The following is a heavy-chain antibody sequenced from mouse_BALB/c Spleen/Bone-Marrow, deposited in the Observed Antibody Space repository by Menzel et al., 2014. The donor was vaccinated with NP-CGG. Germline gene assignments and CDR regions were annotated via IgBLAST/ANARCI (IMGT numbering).Heavy chain of an antibody. CDR3: TTRGLAWFAY. D-gene: IGHD3-1*01. J-gene: IGHJ3*01. V-gene: IGHV1-5*01. CDR1: GYTLTKYW. CDR2: IYPGNRDT. Sequence: CRTSGYTLTKYWMHWVKQRPGQGLEWIGAIYPGNRDTRYNQKFTGKAILTAVTSASPAYMDLSSMTIEDSAGYYCTTRGLAWFAYGGQGKLVSVAA.